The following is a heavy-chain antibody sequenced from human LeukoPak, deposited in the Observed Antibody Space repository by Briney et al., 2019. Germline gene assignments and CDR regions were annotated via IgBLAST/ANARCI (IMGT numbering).Heavy chain of an antibody. Sequence: SETLSLTCTVSGGSLSIYYWNWIRQPAGKGLEWIGRIYTSGSTNYNPSLKSRVTMSVDASKNQFSLKLSSVTAADTAVYYCASLGSSGYYGYWGQGTLVTVSS. CDR1: GGSLSIYY. V-gene: IGHV4-4*07. J-gene: IGHJ4*02. CDR3: ASLGSSGYYGY. CDR2: IYTSGST. D-gene: IGHD3-22*01.